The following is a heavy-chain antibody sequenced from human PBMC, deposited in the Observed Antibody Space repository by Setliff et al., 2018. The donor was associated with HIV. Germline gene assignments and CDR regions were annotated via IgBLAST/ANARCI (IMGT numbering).Heavy chain of an antibody. CDR1: GYNFATYY. D-gene: IGHD5-12*01. Sequence: PGESLKISCKTSGYNFATYYITWVRQMPGKGLEWIGRINPGDSDTGYSPSFQGQVTISADKAISTTYLQWNSLKASDTAMYYCATRLLGYSGLGYRGQGTLVTVPS. V-gene: IGHV5-51*01. J-gene: IGHJ4*02. CDR3: ATRLLGYSGLGY. CDR2: INPGDSDT.